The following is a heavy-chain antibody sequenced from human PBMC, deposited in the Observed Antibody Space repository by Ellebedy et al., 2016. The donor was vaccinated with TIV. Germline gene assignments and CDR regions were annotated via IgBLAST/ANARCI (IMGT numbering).Heavy chain of an antibody. D-gene: IGHD3-16*01. CDR3: ARASPRGLIDY. CDR1: GYTFTSYA. CDR2: INAGNGNT. J-gene: IGHJ4*02. V-gene: IGHV1-3*01. Sequence: AASVKVSCKASGYTFTSYAMHWVRQAPGQRLEWMGWINAGNGNTKYSQKFQGRVTITRDTSASTAYMELSSLRSEDTAVYYCARASPRGLIDYWGQGTLVTVSS.